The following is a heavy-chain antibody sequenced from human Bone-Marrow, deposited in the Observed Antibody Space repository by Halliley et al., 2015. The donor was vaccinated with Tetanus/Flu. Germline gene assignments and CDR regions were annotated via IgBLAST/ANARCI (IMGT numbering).Heavy chain of an antibody. CDR2: IHDIGHT. Sequence: TLSLTCSVSGDSISSYYWSWIRQPPGKGLEWIAYIHDIGHTNYNPSLKSRVTISEDTSKNQFSLKLNSVYDSDTAIYYCAKNGRNSAGGAEFFHHWGQGTPGTVSA. CDR3: AKNGRNSAGGAEFFHH. CDR1: GDSISSYY. V-gene: IGHV4-59*01. J-gene: IGHJ1*01. D-gene: IGHD3-10*01.